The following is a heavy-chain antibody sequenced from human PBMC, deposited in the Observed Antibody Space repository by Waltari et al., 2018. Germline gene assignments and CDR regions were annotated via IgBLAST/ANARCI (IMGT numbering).Heavy chain of an antibody. Sequence: QVQLQESGPGLVKPSDTLSLTCTVSGGSISSYYWSWIRQPPGKGLEWIGYIYYSGSTNYNPSLKSRVTISVDTSKNQFSLKLSSVTAADTAVYYCASQDYGSGSAFDYWGQGTLVTVSS. J-gene: IGHJ4*02. V-gene: IGHV4-59*01. D-gene: IGHD3-10*01. CDR3: ASQDYGSGSAFDY. CDR2: IYYSGST. CDR1: GGSISSYY.